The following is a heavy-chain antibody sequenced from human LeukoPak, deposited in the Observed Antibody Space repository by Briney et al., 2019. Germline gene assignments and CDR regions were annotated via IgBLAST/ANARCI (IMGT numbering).Heavy chain of an antibody. V-gene: IGHV3-30*03. Sequence: PGGSLRLSCAASEFTFSSYSMNWVRQAPGKGLEWVAVIQNDASTRNYVDSVKGRFTISRDNSENTVFLQMDSLRVEDTAVYYCARELSQIVWGGLDYGGQGTLVSVSS. CDR2: IQNDASTR. D-gene: IGHD2-21*01. J-gene: IGHJ4*02. CDR1: EFTFSSYS. CDR3: ARELSQIVWGGLDY.